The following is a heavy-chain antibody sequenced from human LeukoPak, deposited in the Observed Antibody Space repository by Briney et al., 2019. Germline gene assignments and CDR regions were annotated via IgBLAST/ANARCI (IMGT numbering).Heavy chain of an antibody. V-gene: IGHV3-23*01. D-gene: IGHD3-3*01. J-gene: IGHJ3*01. CDR3: AKDILGWTFDV. CDR2: IDGGRDNT. Sequence: GGSLRLSCAASGFTLSNNAMAWVRQAPGKGLEWVSGIDGGRDNTHYADSVKGRLTISRDGSKNALYLQMNRRRVEDTAVYYCAKDILGWTFDVWGQGTLVTVS. CDR1: GFTLSNNA.